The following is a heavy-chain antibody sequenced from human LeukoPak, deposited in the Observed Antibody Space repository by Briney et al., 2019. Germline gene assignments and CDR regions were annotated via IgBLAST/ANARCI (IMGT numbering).Heavy chain of an antibody. J-gene: IGHJ6*03. CDR3: ARVEYSSSWYGYYYYYMDV. V-gene: IGHV3-30*03. CDR1: GFTFSSYG. D-gene: IGHD6-13*01. Sequence: GGSLRLSCAASGFTFSSYGMHWVRQAPGKGLEWVAVISYDGSNKYYADSVKGRFTISRDNSKNTLYLQMNSLRAEDTAVYYCARVEYSSSWYGYYYYYMDVWGKGTTVTVSS. CDR2: ISYDGSNK.